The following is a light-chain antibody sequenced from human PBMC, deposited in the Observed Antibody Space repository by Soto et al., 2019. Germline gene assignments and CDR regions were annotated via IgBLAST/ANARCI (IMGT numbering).Light chain of an antibody. Sequence: LTQPASVSGSPGQSITISCTGTSSDVGGYNYVSWSQQQSGKAPKLMIHEVSNRPSGVSNRFSGSKSGNTASLTISGLQAEDEADYYCSSYTSSRAYVFGIGTTVTVL. V-gene: IGLV2-14*01. J-gene: IGLJ1*01. CDR1: SSDVGGYNY. CDR2: EVS. CDR3: SSYTSSRAYV.